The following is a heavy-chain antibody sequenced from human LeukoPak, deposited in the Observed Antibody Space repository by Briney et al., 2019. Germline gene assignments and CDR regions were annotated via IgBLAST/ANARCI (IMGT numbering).Heavy chain of an antibody. V-gene: IGHV1-69*05. CDR3: ARDQVMVVTPDRFYFDY. J-gene: IGHJ4*02. CDR2: IIPIFGTA. Sequence: ASVKVSCKASGGTFSSYAISWVRQAPGQGLEWMGGIIPIFGTANYAQKFQGRVTITTDESTSTAYMELSSLRSEDTAVYYCARDQVMVVTPDRFYFDYWGQGTLVTVSS. CDR1: GGTFSSYA. D-gene: IGHD4-23*01.